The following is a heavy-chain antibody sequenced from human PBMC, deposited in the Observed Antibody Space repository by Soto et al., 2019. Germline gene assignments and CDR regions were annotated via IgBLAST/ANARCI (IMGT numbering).Heavy chain of an antibody. CDR1: GFTFDDYA. D-gene: IGHD1-7*01. V-gene: IGHV3-43D*04. CDR3: AKDMGFTPKLRLGLGYYGMDV. Sequence: GGSLRLSCAASGFTFDDYAMHWVRQAPGKGLEWVSLISWDGGSTYYADSVKGRFTISRDNSKNSLYLQMNSLRAEDTALYYCAKDMGFTPKLRLGLGYYGMDVWGQGTTVTVS. J-gene: IGHJ6*02. CDR2: ISWDGGST.